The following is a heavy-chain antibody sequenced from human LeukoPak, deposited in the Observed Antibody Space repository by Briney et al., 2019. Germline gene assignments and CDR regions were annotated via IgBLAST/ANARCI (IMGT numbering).Heavy chain of an antibody. J-gene: IGHJ4*02. V-gene: IGHV3-30*03. Sequence: GGSLRLSCAASGFTFNTYAMHWGRRSPGKGLEWVAVISSDGSTKYYADSVKGRFTISRDNSKNTLYLQMNSLRAEDTAVYYCARDALLLFGSSGYSNYWGQGTLVTVSS. CDR1: GFTFNTYA. CDR2: ISSDGSTK. CDR3: ARDALLLFGSSGYSNY. D-gene: IGHD3-22*01.